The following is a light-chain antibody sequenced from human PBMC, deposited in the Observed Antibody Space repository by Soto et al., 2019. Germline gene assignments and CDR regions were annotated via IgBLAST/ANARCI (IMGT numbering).Light chain of an antibody. CDR2: KAS. CDR1: ENIGAW. Sequence: DIQMTQSPSTLSASVGDRVTITCRASENIGAWLAWYQQKPGKAPKLLIYKASSLESGVPSRFSGGGSGTEFTLTISSLQPDDFATYYCQQYHIYSRTFGQGTKVEIK. CDR3: QQYHIYSRT. J-gene: IGKJ1*01. V-gene: IGKV1-5*03.